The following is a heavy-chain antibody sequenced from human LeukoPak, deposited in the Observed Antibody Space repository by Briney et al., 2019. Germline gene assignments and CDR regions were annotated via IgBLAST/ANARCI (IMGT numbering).Heavy chain of an antibody. D-gene: IGHD5-18*01. CDR2: IFGSGGSP. V-gene: IGHV3-23*01. Sequence: GGSLRLSCEASGFTFGSHAMYCVRQAPGKGLEWVAGIFGSGGSPHYADPVKGRFTISRDNSRNTVYLQINSLRAEDTAVYYCGKTTVGYSSGQKPAWPVDYWGQGTLVTVSS. CDR3: GKTTVGYSSGQKPAWPVDY. CDR1: GFTFGSHA. J-gene: IGHJ4*02.